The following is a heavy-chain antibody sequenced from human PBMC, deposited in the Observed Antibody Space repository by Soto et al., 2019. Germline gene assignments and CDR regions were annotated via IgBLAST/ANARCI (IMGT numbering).Heavy chain of an antibody. V-gene: IGHV4-61*01. D-gene: IGHD4-17*01. CDR3: ARATAVTTRGFDN. CDR1: GGSVRSGKDY. J-gene: IGHJ4*02. Sequence: QVQLQESDPGLVKPSETLSLACTVSGGSVRSGKDYWSWIRQSPGKGLEWIGLIYAGGATNYNPSLKSRVTISVASSENQFSLTLNSVTAADTAMYFCARATAVTTRGFDNWGQGTLVTVSS. CDR2: IYAGGAT.